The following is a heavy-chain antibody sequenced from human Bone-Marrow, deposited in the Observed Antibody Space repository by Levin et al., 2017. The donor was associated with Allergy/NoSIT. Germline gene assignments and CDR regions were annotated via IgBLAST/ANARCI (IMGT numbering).Heavy chain of an antibody. D-gene: IGHD3-10*01. J-gene: IGHJ4*02. CDR3: AKVPISFMVRGVTFFDY. CDR1: GFTFSSYG. CDR2: ISYDGSNK. V-gene: IGHV3-30*18. Sequence: GESLKISCAASGFTFSSYGMHWVRQAPGKGLEWVAVISYDGSNKYYADSVKGRFTISRDNSKNTLYLQMNSLRAEDTAVYYCAKVPISFMVRGVTFFDYWGQGTLVTVSS.